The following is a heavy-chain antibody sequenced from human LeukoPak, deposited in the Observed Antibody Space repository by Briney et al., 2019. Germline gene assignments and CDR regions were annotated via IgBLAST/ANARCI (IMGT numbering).Heavy chain of an antibody. D-gene: IGHD6-13*01. CDR3: AKDDIAASATSSHFEY. V-gene: IGHV3-23*01. CDR1: GFTFRNST. Sequence: GGSLRLSCAAPGFTFRNSTMSWVRQAPGKGLEWVSGISGNGGSTYYADSVKGRFTISRDNAKNTLYLQMNSLRAEDSAVYYCAKDDIAASATSSHFEYWGQGALVTVSS. CDR2: ISGNGGST. J-gene: IGHJ4*02.